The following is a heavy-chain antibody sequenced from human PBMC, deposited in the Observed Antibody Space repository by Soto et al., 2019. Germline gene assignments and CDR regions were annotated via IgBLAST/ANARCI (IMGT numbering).Heavy chain of an antibody. V-gene: IGHV3-15*01. CDR1: GSGFTFSKAW. D-gene: IGHD6-13*01. CDR3: TAAVRRAAAWGFDP. Sequence: GGSLRLSCEASGSGFTFSKAWMSWVRQAPGKGPEWVGRVKSKTDGETTGYAAPVRGRFTISRDDSKNMVYLQMSSLKSEDTALYYCTAAVRRAAAWGFDPWGQGTLVTVST. J-gene: IGHJ5*02. CDR2: VKSKTDGETT.